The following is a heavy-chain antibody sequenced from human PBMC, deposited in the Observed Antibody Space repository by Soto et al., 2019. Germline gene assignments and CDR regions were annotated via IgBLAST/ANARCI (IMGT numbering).Heavy chain of an antibody. V-gene: IGHV4-30-2*01. CDR2: IYHSGST. Sequence: SETLSLTCAVSCGAIISGGYSWSWIRQPPGKGLEWIGYIYHSGSTYYNPSLKSRVTISVDRSKNQFSLKLSSVTAADTAVYYCARSLDSSGYWNWFDPWGQGTLVTVSS. CDR1: CGAIISGGYS. J-gene: IGHJ5*02. CDR3: ARSLDSSGYWNWFDP. D-gene: IGHD3-22*01.